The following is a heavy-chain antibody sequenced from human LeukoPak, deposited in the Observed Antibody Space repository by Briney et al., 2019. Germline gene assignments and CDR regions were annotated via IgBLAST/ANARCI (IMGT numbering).Heavy chain of an antibody. V-gene: IGHV1-69*06. CDR1: GYTFTNYY. CDR2: IIPIFGTA. CDR3: ARDSTGRWFDP. Sequence: SVKVSCKASGYTFTNYYIHWVRQAPGQGLEWMGGIIPIFGTANYAQKFQGRVTITADKSTSTAYMELRSLRSDDTAVYYCARDSTGRWFDPWGQGTLVTVSS. J-gene: IGHJ5*02.